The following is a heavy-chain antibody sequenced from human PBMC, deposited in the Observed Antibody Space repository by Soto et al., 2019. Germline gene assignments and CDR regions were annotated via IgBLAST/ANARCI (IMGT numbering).Heavy chain of an antibody. J-gene: IGHJ4*02. CDR1: GHTLSDLA. CDR3: ATGLAWGQVYGLQF. D-gene: IGHD3-10*01. CDR2: YAPEEGQT. V-gene: IGHV1-24*01. Sequence: QVRLVQSGAEVKKPGASVRVSCNISGHTLSDLAMHWVRQAPGKGLEWMGGYAPEEGQTVYVQKFQGGAHMTEETSPDTAYIELSSLPSEDTAVYYCATGLAWGQVYGLQFWGQGTLVTVSS.